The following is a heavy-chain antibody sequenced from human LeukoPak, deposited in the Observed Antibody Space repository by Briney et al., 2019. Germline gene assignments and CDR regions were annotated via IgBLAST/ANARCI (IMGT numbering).Heavy chain of an antibody. J-gene: IGHJ4*02. D-gene: IGHD7-27*01. Sequence: PSETLSLXCTVSGGSISSSTYYWGWSRQPPGKGPEWIGSIYYSGSTYYNPSLKSRVTISVDASKNQFSLKLSSVTAADTAVYYCARRDWGQYYFDYWGQGTLVTVSS. CDR1: GGSISSSTYY. CDR3: ARRDWGQYYFDY. CDR2: IYYSGST. V-gene: IGHV4-39*01.